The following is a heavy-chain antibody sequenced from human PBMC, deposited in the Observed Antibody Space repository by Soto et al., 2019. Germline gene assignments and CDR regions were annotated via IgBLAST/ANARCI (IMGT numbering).Heavy chain of an antibody. CDR2: IYYSGST. CDR1: GGSISSYY. V-gene: IGHV4-59*08. Sequence: QVQLQESGPGLVKPSETLSLTCTVSGGSISSYYWSWIRQPPGKGLEWIGYIYYSGSTNYNPSLTSRVTISVDTSNTQFYLNLSSVTAADTAVYYCARYSGYDYGYYYGMDDWGQGTTFTVSS. J-gene: IGHJ6*02. D-gene: IGHD5-12*01. CDR3: ARYSGYDYGYYYGMDD.